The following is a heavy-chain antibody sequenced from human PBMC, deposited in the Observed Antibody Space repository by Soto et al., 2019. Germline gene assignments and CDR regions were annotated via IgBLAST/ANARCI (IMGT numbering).Heavy chain of an antibody. CDR3: ARIRDTSGYYYGRWFAP. Sequence: PSETLSLTCTVSGGSISGSSYYWGWIRQPPGKGLEWIGSIYYSGSTYYNPSLKSRVTISVDTSKNQFSLKLSSVTAADTAVYYCARIRDTSGYYYGRWFAPWGQGTLVTVSS. J-gene: IGHJ5*02. CDR1: GGSISGSSYY. CDR2: IYYSGST. D-gene: IGHD3-22*01. V-gene: IGHV4-39*01.